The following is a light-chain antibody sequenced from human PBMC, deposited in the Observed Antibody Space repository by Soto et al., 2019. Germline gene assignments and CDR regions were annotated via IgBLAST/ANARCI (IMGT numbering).Light chain of an antibody. V-gene: IGLV2-14*03. CDR1: SSDVGGYNY. J-gene: IGLJ1*01. Sequence: SVLSRAGYVSGSPGQSITISSTGTSSDVGGYNYVSWYQQHPGKAPKLMISDVSNRPSGVSNRFSASKSGNTASLTISGLQTEDEADYYCLSYTTISTYVFGTGTKVTVL. CDR2: DVS. CDR3: LSYTTISTYV.